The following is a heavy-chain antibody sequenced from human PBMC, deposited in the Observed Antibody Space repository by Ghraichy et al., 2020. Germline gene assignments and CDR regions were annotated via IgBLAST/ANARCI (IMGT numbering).Heavy chain of an antibody. CDR2: IIPIFGTA. V-gene: IGHV1-69*13. CDR1: GGTFSSYA. Sequence: SVKVSCQASGGTFSSYAISWVRQAPGQGLEWMGGIIPIFGTANYAQKFQGRVTITADESTSTAYMELSSLRSEDTAVYYCARPGSSGWYYYYYYGMDVWGQGTTVTVSS. D-gene: IGHD6-19*01. CDR3: ARPGSSGWYYYYYYGMDV. J-gene: IGHJ6*02.